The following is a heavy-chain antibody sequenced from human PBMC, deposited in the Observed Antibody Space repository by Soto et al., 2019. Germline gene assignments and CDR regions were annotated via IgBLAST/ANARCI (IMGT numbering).Heavy chain of an antibody. D-gene: IGHD6-13*01. J-gene: IGHJ6*02. CDR2: ISYDGSNK. V-gene: IGHV3-30-3*01. Sequence: QVQLVESGGGVVQPGRSLRLSCAASGFTFSSYAMHWVRQAPGKGLEWVAVISYDGSNKYYADSVKGRFTISRDNSKNTLYLQMNSLRAEDTAVYYCARDGAAAGPYYYYYGMHVWGQGTTVTVSS. CDR1: GFTFSSYA. CDR3: ARDGAAAGPYYYYYGMHV.